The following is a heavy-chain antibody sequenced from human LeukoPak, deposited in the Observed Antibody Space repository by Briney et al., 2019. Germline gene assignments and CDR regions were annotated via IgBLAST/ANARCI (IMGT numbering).Heavy chain of an antibody. CDR3: AIYTAASGTRAFHT. CDR2: VIPILGRT. Sequence: SVKVSCKASGGTFSSYAISWVRQAPGQGLEWMGGVIPILGRTNYAQKFQDRVTITADESTNTVYAELSSLRSEDTALYYCAIYTAASGTRAFHTWGQGTLLTVSS. CDR1: GGTFSSYA. V-gene: IGHV1-69*10. D-gene: IGHD5-18*01. J-gene: IGHJ3*02.